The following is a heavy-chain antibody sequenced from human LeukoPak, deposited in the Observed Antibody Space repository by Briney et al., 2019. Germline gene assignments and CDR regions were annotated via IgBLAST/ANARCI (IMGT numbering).Heavy chain of an antibody. Sequence: SETLSLTCTVSGVSISSSSYYWGWVRQPPGKGLEWIGSIYYSGSTYYNPSLKSRVTISVDTSKNQFSLKLSSVTAADTAVYYCASDDYGDYVRAFDIWGQGTMVTVSS. J-gene: IGHJ3*02. CDR3: ASDDYGDYVRAFDI. V-gene: IGHV4-39*01. CDR1: GVSISSSSYY. D-gene: IGHD4-17*01. CDR2: IYYSGST.